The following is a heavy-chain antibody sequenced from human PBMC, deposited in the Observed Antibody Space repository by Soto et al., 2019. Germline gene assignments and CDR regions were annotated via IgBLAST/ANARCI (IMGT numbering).Heavy chain of an antibody. CDR2: IWYDGRNK. Sequence: GRSLRLSCAAPGVPFSSYGMHWVRHAPGKGLDWVAVIWYDGRNKDYAASVKGRFTISRDNSKNTLFLQMKTLRVDDTAVYYCASSINWGQGTLVTVSS. J-gene: IGHJ1*01. CDR3: ASSIN. V-gene: IGHV3-33*01. CDR1: GVPFSSYG.